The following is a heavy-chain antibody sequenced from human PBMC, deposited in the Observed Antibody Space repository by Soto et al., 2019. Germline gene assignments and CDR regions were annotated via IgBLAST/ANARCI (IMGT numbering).Heavy chain of an antibody. CDR3: ARDPIAAAVPYNWFDP. CDR2: INAGNGNT. D-gene: IGHD6-13*01. Sequence: GASVKVSCKASGYTSTSYAMHWVRQAPGQRLEWMGWINAGNGNTKYSQKFQGRVTITRDTSASTAYMELSSLRSEDTAVYYCARDPIAAAVPYNWFDPWGQGTLVTVSS. J-gene: IGHJ5*02. V-gene: IGHV1-3*01. CDR1: GYTSTSYA.